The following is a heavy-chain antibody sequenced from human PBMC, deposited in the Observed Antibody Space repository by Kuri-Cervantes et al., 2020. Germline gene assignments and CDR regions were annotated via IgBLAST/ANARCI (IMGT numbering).Heavy chain of an antibody. J-gene: IGHJ4*02. V-gene: IGHV3-30*03. CDR1: GFTFSSYG. CDR2: ISYDGSNK. Sequence: GGSLRLSCAASGFTFSSYGMHWVRQAPGKGLEWVAVISYDGSNKYYADSVKGRFTISRDQSRNTLYLQINYLRPDDTAVYYCARQPCSGGSCYLDYWGQGILVTVSS. CDR3: ARQPCSGGSCYLDY. D-gene: IGHD2-15*01.